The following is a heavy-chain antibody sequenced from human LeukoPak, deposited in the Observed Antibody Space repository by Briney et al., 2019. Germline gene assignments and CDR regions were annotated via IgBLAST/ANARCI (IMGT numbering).Heavy chain of an antibody. J-gene: IGHJ4*02. CDR3: ARDLRGITMVRGVIKGLGY. CDR2: INPNSGGT. Sequence: GASVTVSCKASGYTFTGYYMHWVRQAPRQGLEWMGWINPNSGGTNYAQKFQGRVTMTRDTSISTAYMELSRLRSDDTAVYYCARDLRGITMVRGVIKGLGYWGQGTLVTVSS. D-gene: IGHD3-10*01. CDR1: GYTFTGYY. V-gene: IGHV1-2*02.